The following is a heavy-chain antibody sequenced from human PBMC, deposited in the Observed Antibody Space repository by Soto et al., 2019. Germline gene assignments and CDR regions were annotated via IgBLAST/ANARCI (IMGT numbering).Heavy chain of an antibody. Sequence: ASVKVSCKASGYTFTGYYMHWVRQAPGQGLEWMGWINPNSGGTNYAQKFQGWVTMTRDTSISTAYVELSRLRSDDTAVYYCARGFLERYYYYGMDVWGQGTTVTVSS. CDR1: GYTFTGYY. CDR3: ARGFLERYYYYGMDV. D-gene: IGHD3-3*01. CDR2: INPNSGGT. J-gene: IGHJ6*02. V-gene: IGHV1-2*04.